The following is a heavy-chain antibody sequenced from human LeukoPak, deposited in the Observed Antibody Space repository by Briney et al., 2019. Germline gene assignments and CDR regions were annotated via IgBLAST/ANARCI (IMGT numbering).Heavy chain of an antibody. V-gene: IGHV4-59*12. J-gene: IGHJ4*02. D-gene: IGHD3-22*01. CDR2: IFYSGST. CDR3: AREVYYDSSGPFDY. CDR1: GFTFSSYE. Sequence: GSLRLSCAASGFTFSSYEVNWVRQAPGKGLEWIGNIFYSGSTYYSPSLKSRVTISLDTSRNQFSLKLSSVTAADTAVYYCAREVYYDSSGPFDYWGQGTLVTVSS.